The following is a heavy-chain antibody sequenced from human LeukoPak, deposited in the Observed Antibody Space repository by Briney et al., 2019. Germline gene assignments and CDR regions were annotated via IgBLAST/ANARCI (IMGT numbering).Heavy chain of an antibody. Sequence: GGSLRLSCAASGFTFNSYAMRWVRQAPGKGLEYVSAISSNGGSTYYANSVKGRFTISRDNSKNTLYLQMGSLRAEDMAVYYCARGYCSSTSCYSTAIDYWGQGTLVTVSS. J-gene: IGHJ4*02. D-gene: IGHD2-2*01. CDR2: ISSNGGST. CDR3: ARGYCSSTSCYSTAIDY. V-gene: IGHV3-64*01. CDR1: GFTFNSYA.